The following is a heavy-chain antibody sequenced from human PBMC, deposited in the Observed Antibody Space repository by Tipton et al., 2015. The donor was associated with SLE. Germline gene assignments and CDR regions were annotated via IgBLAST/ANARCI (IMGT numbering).Heavy chain of an antibody. J-gene: IGHJ5*02. D-gene: IGHD2-15*01. CDR2: IFYSGSS. Sequence: WVRQTPGKGLEWIGSIFYSGSSYYNPSLKSRVTIYVDTSKNQFSLKLSSVTAADTAVYYCARQVTNRWHVVWFDPWGQGTLVTVSS. V-gene: IGHV4-39*01. CDR3: ARQVTNRWHVVWFDP.